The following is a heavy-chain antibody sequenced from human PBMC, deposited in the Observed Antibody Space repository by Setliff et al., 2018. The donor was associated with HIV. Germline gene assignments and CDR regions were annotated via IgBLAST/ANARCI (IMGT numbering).Heavy chain of an antibody. J-gene: IGHJ4*02. Sequence: PSETLSLTCTSSGDSISGYYWSWSRQPAGKGLDWIGRMHTSGNTNYNPSLKSRVTMSVDTSKNQFSLRLSSVTAADTAVYYCARDQKGYSYGYFDSWGQGTLVTVSS. D-gene: IGHD5-18*01. V-gene: IGHV4-4*07. CDR1: GDSISGYY. CDR2: MHTSGNT. CDR3: ARDQKGYSYGYFDS.